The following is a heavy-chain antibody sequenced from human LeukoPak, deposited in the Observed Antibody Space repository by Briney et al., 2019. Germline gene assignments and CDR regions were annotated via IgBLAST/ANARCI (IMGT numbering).Heavy chain of an antibody. Sequence: QPGGSLRLSCTNSGPTFNRDWMGWLRQAPGKGLEWLAHIKPDESRIFYADSVKGRFALSGDNAKNSVHLQMNSLRAEDTAVYFCARLILWETSNAFDIWGQGTMVTASS. V-gene: IGHV3-7*03. J-gene: IGHJ3*02. CDR2: IKPDESRI. CDR1: GPTFNRDW. CDR3: ARLILWETSNAFDI. D-gene: IGHD1-26*01.